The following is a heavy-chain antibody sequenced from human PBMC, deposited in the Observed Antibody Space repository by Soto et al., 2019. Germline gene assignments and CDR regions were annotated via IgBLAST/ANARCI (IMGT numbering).Heavy chain of an antibody. D-gene: IGHD3-9*01. J-gene: IGHJ3*01. Sequence: QVQLVQSGAALKRPGASVRLSCKASGYRFTSDAIVWVRQAPGQGLEWMGWVSPHNDNRNYAQKFRDRVTMTTDTSTSTAHMELRSLRSDDTAVYYCAREKYLDTITDFDVWGQGTMVTVS. CDR2: VSPHNDNR. CDR3: AREKYLDTITDFDV. V-gene: IGHV1-18*04. CDR1: GYRFTSDA.